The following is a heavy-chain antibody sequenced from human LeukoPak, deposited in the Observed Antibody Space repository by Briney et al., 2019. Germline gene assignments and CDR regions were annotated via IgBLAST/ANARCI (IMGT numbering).Heavy chain of an antibody. D-gene: IGHD6-13*01. J-gene: IGHJ4*02. CDR1: GFSLRTRGVG. CDR3: AHRWVGSGWYWVYFDY. Sequence: SGPTLVKPTQTLTLTCTFSGFSLRTRGVGVGWVRQPPGKALEWLALIYWDDDKRYSPSLKSRLTITKDTSKNQVVLSMTDMDPVDTATYYCAHRWVGSGWYWVYFDYWGPGTLVTVSS. V-gene: IGHV2-5*02. CDR2: IYWDDDK.